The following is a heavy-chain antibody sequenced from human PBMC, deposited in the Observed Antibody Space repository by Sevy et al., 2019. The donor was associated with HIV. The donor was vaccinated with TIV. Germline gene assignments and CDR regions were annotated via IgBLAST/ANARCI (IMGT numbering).Heavy chain of an antibody. V-gene: IGHV3-43D*03. CDR3: AKPYRIAVAGDYYYSGMDV. CDR2: ISWDGGST. D-gene: IGHD6-13*01. J-gene: IGHJ6*02. Sequence: GGSLRLSCAVSGFTFDDYAMHWVRQAPGKGLEWVSIISWDGGSTYYADSVKGRFTISRDNSKNSLYLQMNSLRAEDTALYYCAKPYRIAVAGDYYYSGMDVWGQRTTVTVSS. CDR1: GFTFDDYA.